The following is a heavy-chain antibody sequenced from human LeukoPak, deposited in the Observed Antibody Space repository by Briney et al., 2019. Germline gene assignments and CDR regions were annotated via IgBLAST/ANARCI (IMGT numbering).Heavy chain of an antibody. Sequence: GGSLRLSCAASGFTLSTYAMSWVRQTPGKGLEWVSAISGSGGSTYYADSVKGRFTISRDNSKNTLYLQMNSLRAEDTAVYYCARVFSGGYSYGYRDYYYYMDVWGKGTTVTISS. J-gene: IGHJ6*03. CDR2: ISGSGGST. D-gene: IGHD5-18*01. CDR3: ARVFSGGYSYGYRDYYYYMDV. V-gene: IGHV3-23*01. CDR1: GFTLSTYA.